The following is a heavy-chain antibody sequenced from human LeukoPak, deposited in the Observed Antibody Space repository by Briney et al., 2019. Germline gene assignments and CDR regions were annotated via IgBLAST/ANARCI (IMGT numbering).Heavy chain of an antibody. CDR2: IIPILGIA. V-gene: IGHV1-69*04. CDR1: GGTFSSYA. D-gene: IGHD3-22*01. J-gene: IGHJ4*02. Sequence: GASVKVSCKASGGTFSSYAISWVRQAPGQGLGWMGRIIPILGIANYAQKFQGRVTITADKSTSTAYMELSSLRSEDTAVYYCARAYRYDSSGYYFDYWGQGTLVTVSS. CDR3: ARAYRYDSSGYYFDY.